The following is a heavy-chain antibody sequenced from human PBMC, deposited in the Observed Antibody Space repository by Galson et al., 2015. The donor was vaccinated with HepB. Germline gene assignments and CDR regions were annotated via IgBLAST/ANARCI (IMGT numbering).Heavy chain of an antibody. V-gene: IGHV3-30-3*01. Sequence: SLRLSCAASGFTFSNYVMHWVRQAPGKGLEWVAFISYDGSNKHYADTVKGRFTISRDNSKSTLHLEMSSLKTEDMAVYYCAREVDWNSFDYWGQGTLVTVSS. D-gene: IGHD1-7*01. CDR1: GFTFSNYV. J-gene: IGHJ4*02. CDR3: AREVDWNSFDY. CDR2: ISYDGSNK.